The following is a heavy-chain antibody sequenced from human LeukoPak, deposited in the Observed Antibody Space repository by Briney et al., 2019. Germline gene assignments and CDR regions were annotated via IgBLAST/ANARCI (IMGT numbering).Heavy chain of an antibody. D-gene: IGHD3-10*01. Sequence: SETLSLTCTVSGGSISNNNYYWSWIRQPPGKGLEWIGYIYYSGSTNYNPSLKSRVTISVDTSKNQFSLKLSSVTAADTAVYYCATGYYYGSGIDYWGQGTLVTVSS. V-gene: IGHV4-61*01. CDR2: IYYSGST. J-gene: IGHJ4*02. CDR1: GGSISNNNYY. CDR3: ATGYYYGSGIDY.